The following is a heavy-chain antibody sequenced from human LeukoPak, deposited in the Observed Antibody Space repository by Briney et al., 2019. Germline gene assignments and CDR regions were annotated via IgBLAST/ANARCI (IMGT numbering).Heavy chain of an antibody. Sequence: GGSLRLSCAASGFTFSSYAMSWVRQAPGKGLEWVSSIGGGGGSTYYADSWKGRFTTSRDDSKHTLYLQMNSLRAEDTAVYFCAKVETAAAATLGGFDYWGQGTLVTVSS. CDR2: IGGGGGST. CDR1: GFTFSSYA. D-gene: IGHD6-13*01. CDR3: AKVETAAAATLGGFDY. V-gene: IGHV3-23*01. J-gene: IGHJ4*02.